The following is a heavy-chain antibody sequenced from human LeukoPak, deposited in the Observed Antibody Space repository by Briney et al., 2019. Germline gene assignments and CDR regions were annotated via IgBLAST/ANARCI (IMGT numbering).Heavy chain of an antibody. D-gene: IGHD3-22*01. CDR2: INPSGGST. Sequence: ASVKVSCKASGYTFTSYYMHWVRQAPGQGLEWMGIINPSGGSTSYAQKFQGRITMTRDTSTSTVYMELSSLRSEDTAVYYCARDGPYDSSGYYLPSYYFDYWGQGTLVTVSS. V-gene: IGHV1-46*01. CDR3: ARDGPYDSSGYYLPSYYFDY. CDR1: GYTFTSYY. J-gene: IGHJ4*02.